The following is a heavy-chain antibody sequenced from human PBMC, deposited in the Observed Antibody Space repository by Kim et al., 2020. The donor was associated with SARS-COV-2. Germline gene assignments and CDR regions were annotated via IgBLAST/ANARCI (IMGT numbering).Heavy chain of an antibody. CDR2: ISSGSSYI. CDR1: GFTFRTYS. V-gene: IGHV3-21*01. Sequence: GGSLRLSCAASGFTFRTYSMNWVRQAPGKGLEWVSSISSGSSYIYYADSVKGRFTISRDNAKNSLYLQMNSLRAEDTAVYYCARDSYIWGSTRYGGYNWVDPCGEGALVTVS. CDR3: ARDSYIWGSTRYGGYNWVDP. D-gene: IGHD3-16*02. J-gene: IGHJ5*02.